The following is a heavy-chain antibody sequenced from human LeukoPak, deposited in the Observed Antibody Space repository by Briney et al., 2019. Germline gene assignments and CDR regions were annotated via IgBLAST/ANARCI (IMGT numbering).Heavy chain of an antibody. Sequence: SETLSLTCAVYGGSFSGYYWSWIRQPPGKGLEWIGEINHSGSTNYNPSLKSRVTISVDTSKNQFSLKLSSVTAADTAVYYCARRLLRFLEWENDAFDIWGQGTMVTVSS. V-gene: IGHV4-34*01. D-gene: IGHD3-3*01. CDR3: ARRLLRFLEWENDAFDI. CDR2: INHSGST. CDR1: GGSFSGYY. J-gene: IGHJ3*02.